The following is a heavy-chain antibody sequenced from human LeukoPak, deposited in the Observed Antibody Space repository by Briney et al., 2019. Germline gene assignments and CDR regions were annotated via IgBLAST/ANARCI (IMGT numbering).Heavy chain of an antibody. V-gene: IGHV3-13*01. CDR2: IGPSGDT. D-gene: IGHD2-15*01. Sequence: PGGSLRLSCAASGFTFSTYDLHWVRQPTGKGLEWVSAIGPSGDTYYGGSVRGRFTISRGNAKNSLYLQMNNLRAGDTAVYYCARDHCNGGRCYIGYWGQGTLVTVSS. CDR3: ARDHCNGGRCYIGY. J-gene: IGHJ4*02. CDR1: GFTFSTYD.